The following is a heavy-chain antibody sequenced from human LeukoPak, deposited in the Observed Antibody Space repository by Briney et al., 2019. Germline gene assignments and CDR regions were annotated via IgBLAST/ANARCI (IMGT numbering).Heavy chain of an antibody. Sequence: SVKLSCKASGYTFTSYDINWVRQATRQGLEWMGWMNPNSGNTGYAQKFQGRVTMTRNTSISTAYMELSSLRSEDTAVYYCARDMVRGVIIPIGYWGQGTLVTVSS. D-gene: IGHD3-10*01. CDR1: GYTFTSYD. CDR2: MNPNSGNT. J-gene: IGHJ4*02. CDR3: ARDMVRGVIIPIGY. V-gene: IGHV1-8*01.